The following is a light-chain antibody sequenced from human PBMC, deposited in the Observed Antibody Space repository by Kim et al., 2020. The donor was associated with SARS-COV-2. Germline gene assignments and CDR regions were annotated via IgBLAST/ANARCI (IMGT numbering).Light chain of an antibody. J-gene: IGKJ1*01. CDR1: QSVRSNY. CDR3: QQYCSSPRT. V-gene: IGKV3-20*01. Sequence: EIVLTQSPGTLSLSPGERATLSCRASQSVRSNYLAWYQQKPGQAPRLLIYTASNRATGIPDSFSGSGSGTDFTLTISRLEPEDFAVYYCQQYCSSPRTFGQGTKVDIK. CDR2: TAS.